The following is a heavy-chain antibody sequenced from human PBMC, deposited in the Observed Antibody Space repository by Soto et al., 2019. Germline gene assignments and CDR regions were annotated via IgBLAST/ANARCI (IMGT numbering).Heavy chain of an antibody. CDR3: ARVGRLHYFDY. J-gene: IGHJ4*02. Sequence: QVQLVESGGGVVQPGRSLRLSCAASGFTFSSYAMHWVRQAPGKGLEWVAVISYDGSNKYYEDSVKGRFTITRDNSKNTLFLQMNSLRAEDTAVYSCARVGRLHYFDYWGQGTLVTVSS. D-gene: IGHD4-17*01. CDR2: ISYDGSNK. V-gene: IGHV3-30-3*01. CDR1: GFTFSSYA.